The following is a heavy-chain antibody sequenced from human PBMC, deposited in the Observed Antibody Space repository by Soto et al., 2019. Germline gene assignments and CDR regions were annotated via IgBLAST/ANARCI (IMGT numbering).Heavy chain of an antibody. V-gene: IGHV3-33*01. CDR1: GFTFSSYG. J-gene: IGHJ6*03. D-gene: IGHD2-15*01. CDR2: IWYDGSNK. Sequence: HPGGSLRLSCAASGFTFSSYGMHWVRQAPGKGLEWVAVIWYDGSNKYYADSVKGRFTISRDNSKNTLYLQMNSLRAEDTAVYYCARVQLVLAARDGHYMDVWGKGTTVTVSS. CDR3: ARVQLVLAARDGHYMDV.